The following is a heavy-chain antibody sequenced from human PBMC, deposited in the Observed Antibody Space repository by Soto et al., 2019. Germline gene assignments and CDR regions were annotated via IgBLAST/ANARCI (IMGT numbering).Heavy chain of an antibody. Sequence: QVQLVESGGGLVKPGGSLRLSCAASGFSFGDYYMSWVRQAPGKGLEWVSYINTGGSYTKYADSVEGRFTISRDNAKNSXCLQMDSLRPEDTAVYYCAREGYCSGGKCYKWHTDHWGQGTLVTVSS. J-gene: IGHJ4*02. CDR2: INTGGSYT. V-gene: IGHV3-11*05. CDR3: AREGYCSGGKCYKWHTDH. D-gene: IGHD2-15*01. CDR1: GFSFGDYY.